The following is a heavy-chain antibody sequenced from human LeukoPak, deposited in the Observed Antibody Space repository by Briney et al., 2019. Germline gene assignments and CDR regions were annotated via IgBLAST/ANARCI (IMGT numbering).Heavy chain of an antibody. CDR1: GGSISSYY. V-gene: IGHV4-4*07. J-gene: IGHJ5*02. CDR3: ARDPLSVDTAMDPYNWFDP. CDR2: IYASGST. Sequence: SETLSLICTVSGGSISSYYWSWIRQPAGKGLEWIGRIYASGSTNYNPSLKSRVTMSVDTSKNQFSLKLSSVTAADTAVYYCARDPLSVDTAMDPYNWFDPWGQGTLVTVSS. D-gene: IGHD5-18*01.